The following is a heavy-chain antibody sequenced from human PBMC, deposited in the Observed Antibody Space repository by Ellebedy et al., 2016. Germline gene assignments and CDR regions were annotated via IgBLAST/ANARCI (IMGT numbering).Heavy chain of an antibody. V-gene: IGHV4-61*02. J-gene: IGHJ4*02. CDR3: ATLTVPGGSDS. CDR2: IYTTGNA. Sequence: SETLSLXCTVPGDSITSGAFYWIWVRQPAGKGLEWIGRIYTTGNAIYNPSLKSRITMSVDTSRNHFSMELRSVTAADTAVYYCATLTVPGGSDSWGQGILVTVSS. CDR1: GDSITSGAFY. D-gene: IGHD3-16*01.